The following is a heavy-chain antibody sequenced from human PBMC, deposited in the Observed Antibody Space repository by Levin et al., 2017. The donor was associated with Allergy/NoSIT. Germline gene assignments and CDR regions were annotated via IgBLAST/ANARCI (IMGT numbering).Heavy chain of an antibody. Sequence: SQTLSLTCAVSGYSISSGYYWGWIRQPPGKGLEWIGSIYHSGSTYYNPSLKSRVTISVDTSKNQFSLKLSSVTAADTAVYYCARVLSPRDTLYFDYWGQGTLVTVSS. CDR3: ARVLSPRDTLYFDY. J-gene: IGHJ4*02. D-gene: IGHD2/OR15-2a*01. CDR2: IYHSGST. CDR1: GYSISSGYY. V-gene: IGHV4-38-2*01.